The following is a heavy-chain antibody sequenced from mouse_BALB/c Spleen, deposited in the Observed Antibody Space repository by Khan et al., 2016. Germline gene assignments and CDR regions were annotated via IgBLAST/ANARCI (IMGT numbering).Heavy chain of an antibody. V-gene: IGHV9-3-1*01. CDR1: GYTFTNYG. D-gene: IGHD2-10*02. CDR2: INNYTGAP. Sequence: QIQLVQSGPVLKKPGETVKISCKASGYTFTNYGMNWVKQAPGKGLKWMGWINNYTGAPTYADDFKGRFACSLETSARTAYLQIKNLKNEDTATYLWARVGPYGNYLDYWGQGTTLTVSS. CDR3: ARVGPYGNYLDY. J-gene: IGHJ2*01.